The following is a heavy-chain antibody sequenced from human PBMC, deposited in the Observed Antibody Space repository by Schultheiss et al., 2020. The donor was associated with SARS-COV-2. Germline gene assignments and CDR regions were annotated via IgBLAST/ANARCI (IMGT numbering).Heavy chain of an antibody. V-gene: IGHV4-59*08. J-gene: IGHJ6*03. Sequence: SETLSLTCTVSGGSISSYYWSWIRQPPGKGLEWIGYIYYSGSTYYNPSLKSRVTISVDTSKNQFSLNLNSVTAADTAVYYCARGRYYDFWSGYYAYYYYYMDVWGKGTTVTVSS. CDR2: IYYSGST. D-gene: IGHD3-3*01. CDR3: ARGRYYDFWSGYYAYYYYYMDV. CDR1: GGSISSYY.